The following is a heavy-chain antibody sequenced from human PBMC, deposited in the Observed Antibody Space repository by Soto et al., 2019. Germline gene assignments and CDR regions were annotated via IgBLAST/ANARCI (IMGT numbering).Heavy chain of an antibody. CDR2: IYYSGST. Sequence: SETLSLTCTVPGGSISSGGYYWSWIRQHPGKGLEWIGYIYYSGSTYYNPSLKSRVTISVDTSKNQFSLKLSSVTAADTAVYYCARDRRVPSANYFDYWGQGTLVTVSS. D-gene: IGHD3-3*01. CDR3: ARDRRVPSANYFDY. J-gene: IGHJ4*02. CDR1: GGSISSGGYY. V-gene: IGHV4-31*03.